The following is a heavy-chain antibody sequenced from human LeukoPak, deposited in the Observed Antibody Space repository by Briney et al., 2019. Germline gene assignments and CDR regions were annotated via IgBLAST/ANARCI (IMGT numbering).Heavy chain of an antibody. V-gene: IGHV3-7*01. CDR3: VRDYAGI. Sequence: GGSLRLSCAASGFTFNYYWMSWVRQAPGKGLEWVANIKQDGSEKFYVDSVKGRFTISSDNAKNLLYLQMNSLRIEDTAVYYCVRDYAGIWGQGTLVTVSS. J-gene: IGHJ4*02. D-gene: IGHD2-2*01. CDR2: IKQDGSEK. CDR1: GFTFNYYW.